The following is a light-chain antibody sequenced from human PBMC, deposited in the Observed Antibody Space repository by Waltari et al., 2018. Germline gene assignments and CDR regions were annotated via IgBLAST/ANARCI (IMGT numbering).Light chain of an antibody. CDR2: DVT. J-gene: IGLJ2*01. CDR1: IHDIGYSNL. Sequence: QSALTQPASVSGSPGQSITISCTGTIHDIGYSNLVSWYQQHPGKAPRLIIFDVTRGPSGVSHRFSGSKSGSAASLTISGLQAEDEADYYCASYTNTNTIIFGEGTKVAVL. V-gene: IGLV2-14*03. CDR3: ASYTNTNTII.